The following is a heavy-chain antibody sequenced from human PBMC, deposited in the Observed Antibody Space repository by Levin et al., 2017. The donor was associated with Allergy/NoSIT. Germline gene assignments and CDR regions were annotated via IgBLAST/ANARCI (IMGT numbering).Heavy chain of an antibody. Sequence: LSLTCAASGFTFRSYWMHWVRQAPGKGLVWVSRISTDGSSTGYADSVKGRFTISRDNAKNTLYLQMNSLRAEDTAVYYCSTGYSSGWYSGGVDYWGQGTLVTVSS. J-gene: IGHJ4*02. CDR2: ISTDGSST. CDR3: STGYSSGWYSGGVDY. D-gene: IGHD6-19*01. V-gene: IGHV3-74*01. CDR1: GFTFRSYW.